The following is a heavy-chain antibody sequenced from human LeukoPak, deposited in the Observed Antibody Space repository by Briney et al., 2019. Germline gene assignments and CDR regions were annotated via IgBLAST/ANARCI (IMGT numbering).Heavy chain of an antibody. Sequence: PSETLSLTCAVYGGSFIGFHWNWIRQPPGKGLEWIGDINHSGSTNYNPSLTSRVTISVDPSKNQFSLNLSSVTAADTAVYYCARGVVPAATYYFDYWGQGTLVTVSS. D-gene: IGHD2-2*01. J-gene: IGHJ4*02. CDR3: ARGVVPAATYYFDY. V-gene: IGHV4-34*01. CDR2: INHSGST. CDR1: GGSFIGFH.